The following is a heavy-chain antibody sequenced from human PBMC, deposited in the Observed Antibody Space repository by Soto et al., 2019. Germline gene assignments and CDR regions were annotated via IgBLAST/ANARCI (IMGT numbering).Heavy chain of an antibody. Sequence: ASVKVSCKASGYTFTSYGISWVRQAPGQGLEWMGWISAYNGNTNYAQKLQGRVTMTTDTSTSTAYMELRSLRSDDTAVYYCARDVRFYDFWSGYYSNPYYYYGMDVWGQGTTVTVSS. CDR2: ISAYNGNT. V-gene: IGHV1-18*01. CDR1: GYTFTSYG. D-gene: IGHD3-3*01. J-gene: IGHJ6*02. CDR3: ARDVRFYDFWSGYYSNPYYYYGMDV.